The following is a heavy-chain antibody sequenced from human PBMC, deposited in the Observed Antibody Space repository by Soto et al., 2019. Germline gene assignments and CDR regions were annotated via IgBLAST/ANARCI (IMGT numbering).Heavy chain of an antibody. CDR2: IDPSDSYT. J-gene: IGHJ6*02. V-gene: IGHV5-10-1*01. CDR3: ASHGESDSVPYDYGMDV. Sequence: GESLKISCKGSGYSFTSYWISWVRQMPGKGLEWMGRIDPSDSYTNYSPSFQGHVTISADKSISTAYLQWSSLKASDTAMYYCASHGESDSVPYDYGMDVWGQGTTVTVSS. CDR1: GYSFTSYW. D-gene: IGHD2-2*01.